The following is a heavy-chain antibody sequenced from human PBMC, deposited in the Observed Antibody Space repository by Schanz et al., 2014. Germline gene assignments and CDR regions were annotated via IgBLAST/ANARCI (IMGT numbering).Heavy chain of an antibody. D-gene: IGHD3-16*01. J-gene: IGHJ6*02. CDR2: ISWNSGII. CDR3: AKDRQNRVNRVGYYYGMDV. CDR1: GFTFDDYA. Sequence: EVQLVESGGGLVQPGRSLRLSCAASGFTFDDYAMHWVRQAPGKGLEWVSGISWNSGIIGYADSVKGRFTISRDDAKNSLYLQMNSLRAEDTALYYCAKDRQNRVNRVGYYYGMDVWGQGTTVTVSS. V-gene: IGHV3-9*01.